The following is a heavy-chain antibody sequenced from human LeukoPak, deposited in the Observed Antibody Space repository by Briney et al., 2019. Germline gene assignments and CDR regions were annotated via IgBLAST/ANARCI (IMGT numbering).Heavy chain of an antibody. J-gene: IGHJ4*02. CDR3: AKEGSNGDFDY. CDR1: GFTFSSYD. Sequence: PGGSLRLSCAASGFTFSSYDMHWVRQAPGKGLEWVTVISYDGSNKYYGDSVKGRFTISRDNPKNTLYLKMNSLRAEDTAVYYCAKEGSNGDFDYWGQGTLVTVSS. CDR2: ISYDGSNK. V-gene: IGHV3-30*18. D-gene: IGHD1-26*01.